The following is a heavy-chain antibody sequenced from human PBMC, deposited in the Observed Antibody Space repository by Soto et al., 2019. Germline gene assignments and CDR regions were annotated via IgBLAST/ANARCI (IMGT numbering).Heavy chain of an antibody. J-gene: IGHJ6*03. CDR1: GGSISSYY. CDR3: ARGGGVEPYYYYYMDV. Sequence: QVQLQESGPGLVKPSETLSLTCTVSGGSISSYYWSWIRQPPGKGLEWIGYIYYSGSTNYNPSLKSRVTNPVDTAKNQFSLKLSSVTAADTAVYYCARGGGVEPYYYYYMDVWGKGTTVTVSS. D-gene: IGHD3-16*01. CDR2: IYYSGST. V-gene: IGHV4-59*01.